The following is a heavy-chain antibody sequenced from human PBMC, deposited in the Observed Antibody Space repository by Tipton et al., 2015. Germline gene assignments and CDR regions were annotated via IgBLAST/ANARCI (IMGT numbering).Heavy chain of an antibody. J-gene: IGHJ3*02. V-gene: IGHV4-61*01. CDR1: GVSVTSGSFY. D-gene: IGHD3-22*01. CDR3: AREGHDSGGYSIHGFDI. CDR2: IYHTGST. Sequence: TLSLTCTVSGVSVTSGSFYWSWIRQSPGKGLEWIGYIYHTGSTIYNPSLKSRVTISLDRSKNQFSLRLTSVTAADTAMYYCAREGHDSGGYSIHGFDIWGQGTMVTVSS.